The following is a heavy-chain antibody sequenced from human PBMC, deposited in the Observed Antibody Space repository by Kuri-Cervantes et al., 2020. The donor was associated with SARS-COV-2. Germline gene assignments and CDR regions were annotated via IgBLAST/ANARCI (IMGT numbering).Heavy chain of an antibody. CDR1: GGSISSHY. D-gene: IGHD6-19*01. V-gene: IGHV4-59*11. J-gene: IGHJ4*02. CDR3: ATRGWDIDY. CDR2: IYYSGST. Sequence: GSLRLSCTVSGGSISSHYWSWIRQPPGKGLEWIGYIYYSGSTNYNPSLKSRVTISVDTSKNQFSLKLSSVTAADTAVYYCATRGWDIDYWGQGTLVTVSS.